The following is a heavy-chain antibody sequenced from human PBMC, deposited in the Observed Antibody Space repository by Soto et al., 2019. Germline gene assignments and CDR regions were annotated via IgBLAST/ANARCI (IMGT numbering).Heavy chain of an antibody. Sequence: PGGSLRLSCAASGFTFSSYAMHWVRQAPGKGLEWVAVISYDGSNKYYADSVKGRFTISRDNSKNTLYLQMNSLRAEDTAVYYCAIVVVVAAIFPPPPHDAFDIWGQGTMVTVSS. CDR3: AIVVVVAAIFPPPPHDAFDI. V-gene: IGHV3-30-3*01. J-gene: IGHJ3*02. CDR1: GFTFSSYA. CDR2: ISYDGSNK. D-gene: IGHD2-15*01.